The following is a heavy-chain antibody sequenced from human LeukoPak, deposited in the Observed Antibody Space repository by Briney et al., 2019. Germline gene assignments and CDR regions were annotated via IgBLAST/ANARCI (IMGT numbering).Heavy chain of an antibody. V-gene: IGHV4-59*01. CDR1: GGSISSYY. D-gene: IGHD4-23*01. J-gene: IGHJ4*02. Sequence: SETLSLTCTVSGGSISSYYWSWIRQPPGKGLEWIGYIYYSGSTNYNPSLKSRVTISVDTSKNQFSLKLSSVTAADTAVYYCARMEGLRWPSFDYWGQGTLVTVSS. CDR3: ARMEGLRWPSFDY. CDR2: IYYSGST.